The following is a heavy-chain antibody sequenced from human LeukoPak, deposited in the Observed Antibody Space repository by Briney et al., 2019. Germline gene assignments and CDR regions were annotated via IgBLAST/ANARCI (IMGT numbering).Heavy chain of an antibody. CDR3: ARARLGRCTNGICRYFDY. Sequence: SETLSLTCAVYGEPFTGYYWSWIRQSPERGLEWLGEIHHSGSTNYNPSLKRPVTLSVDTSRNEVSLRVDSVTAADTAVYFCARARLGRCTNGICRYFDYWGQGSLVTVSS. CDR2: IHHSGST. J-gene: IGHJ4*02. D-gene: IGHD2-8*01. CDR1: GEPFTGYY. V-gene: IGHV4-34*01.